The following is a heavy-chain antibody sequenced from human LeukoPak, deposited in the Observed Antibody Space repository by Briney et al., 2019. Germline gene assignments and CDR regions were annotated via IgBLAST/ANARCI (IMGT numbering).Heavy chain of an antibody. D-gene: IGHD5-18*01. CDR2: IWYDGSNK. CDR3: AKDRYSYAFEYSDS. J-gene: IGHJ4*02. Sequence: GGSLRLSCAASGFTFSSYGMHWVRQAPGKGLEWVAVIWYDGSNKYYADSVKGRFTISRDNSKNTLSLQVSSLRTEDTAVYYCAKDRYSYAFEYSDSWGQGTLVTVSS. CDR1: GFTFSSYG. V-gene: IGHV3-30*02.